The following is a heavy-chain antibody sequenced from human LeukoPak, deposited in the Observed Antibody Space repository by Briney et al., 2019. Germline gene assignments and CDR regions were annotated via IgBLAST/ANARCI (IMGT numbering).Heavy chain of an antibody. CDR1: GFTFSGFS. CDR2: IRPSGSDM. V-gene: IGHV3-48*01. J-gene: IGHJ4*02. Sequence: GGSLRLSCAASGFTFSGFSLNWVRQAPGKGLEWISNIRPSGSDMYYAASVKGRFTISRDSATNSLYLHMNNLKVDDSAVYFCVRDFNWAFDSWGQGTLVTVSS. D-gene: IGHD7-27*01. CDR3: VRDFNWAFDS.